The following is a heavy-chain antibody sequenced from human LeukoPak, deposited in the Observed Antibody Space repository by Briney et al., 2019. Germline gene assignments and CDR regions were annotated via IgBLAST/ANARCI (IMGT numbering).Heavy chain of an antibody. J-gene: IGHJ4*02. CDR2: ISSSSSYI. CDR3: ARSLGFGSSGWYFDY. D-gene: IGHD6-19*01. Sequence: GGSLRLSCAASGFTFSSYSMNWVRQAPGKGLEWVSSISSSSSYIYYADSVKGRFTISRDNAKNSLYLQMNSLRAEDTAVYYCARSLGFGSSGWYFDYWGQGTLVTVSS. V-gene: IGHV3-21*01. CDR1: GFTFSSYS.